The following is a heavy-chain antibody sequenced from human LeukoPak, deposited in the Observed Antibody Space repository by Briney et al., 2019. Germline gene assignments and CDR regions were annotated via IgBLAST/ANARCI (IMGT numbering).Heavy chain of an antibody. CDR3: ARESQIAAAGTGYYYGMDV. J-gene: IGHJ6*02. Sequence: PSETLSLTCTVSGGSISSSSYYWGWIRQPPGKGLEWIGSIYYSGSTYYNPSLKSRVTISVDTSKNQFSLKLSSVTAADTAVYYCARESQIAAAGTGYYYGMDVWGQGTTVTVSS. D-gene: IGHD6-13*01. V-gene: IGHV4-39*07. CDR1: GGSISSSSYY. CDR2: IYYSGST.